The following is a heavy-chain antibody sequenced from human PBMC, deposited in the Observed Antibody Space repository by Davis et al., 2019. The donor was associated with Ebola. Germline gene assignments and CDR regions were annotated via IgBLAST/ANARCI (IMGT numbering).Heavy chain of an antibody. CDR1: GFTFSSYW. D-gene: IGHD6-19*01. CDR3: ARDRRSSGWSGDYFDY. CDR2: INSDGSST. V-gene: IGHV3-74*01. Sequence: GESLKISCAASGFTFSSYWMHWVRQAPGKGLVWVSRINSDGSSTSYADSVKGRFTISRDNAKNSLYLQMNSLRAEDTAVYYCARDRRSSGWSGDYFDYWGQGTLVTVSS. J-gene: IGHJ4*02.